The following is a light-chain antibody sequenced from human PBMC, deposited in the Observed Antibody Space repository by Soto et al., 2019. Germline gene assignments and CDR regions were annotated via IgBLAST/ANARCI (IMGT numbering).Light chain of an antibody. CDR3: QHYNSYSEA. V-gene: IGKV1-5*03. Sequence: DTQMTQSPSTLSGSIGDRVTITCRASRSISNWVAWYQQQPGKAPKLLIYKASTLKSGVPSRFSGSGSGTEFTLTISSLQPDDFATYYCQHYNSYSEAFGQGTKVELK. CDR1: RSISNW. CDR2: KAS. J-gene: IGKJ1*01.